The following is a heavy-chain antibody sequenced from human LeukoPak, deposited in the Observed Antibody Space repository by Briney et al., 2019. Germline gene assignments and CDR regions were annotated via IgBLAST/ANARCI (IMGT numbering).Heavy chain of an antibody. D-gene: IGHD3-10*01. CDR2: IYYTGST. Sequence: PSETLSLTCTVSGVSVSSGRYYWSWIRQPPGPGLEWTGYIYYTGSTNYNPSLKSRVSISVDTSKNQFSLKLSTVTTADTAVYYCARRGGSGRSFDYWGQGTLVTVSS. V-gene: IGHV4-61*01. CDR3: ARRGGSGRSFDY. J-gene: IGHJ4*02. CDR1: GVSVSSGRYY.